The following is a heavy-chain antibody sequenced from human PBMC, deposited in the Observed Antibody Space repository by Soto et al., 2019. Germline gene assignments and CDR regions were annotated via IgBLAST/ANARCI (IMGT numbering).Heavy chain of an antibody. CDR3: ARDLEDDFWSGLRALEY. Sequence: SETPSLTCAVSFGSISSSNWFSCVRQPPWKGLEWIGEIYHSGSTNYNPSLKSRVTISVDKSKNQFSLKLSSVTAADTAVYYCARDLEDDFWSGLRALEYWGQGTLVTVSS. CDR2: IYHSGST. CDR1: FGSISSSNW. D-gene: IGHD3-3*01. V-gene: IGHV4-4*02. J-gene: IGHJ4*02.